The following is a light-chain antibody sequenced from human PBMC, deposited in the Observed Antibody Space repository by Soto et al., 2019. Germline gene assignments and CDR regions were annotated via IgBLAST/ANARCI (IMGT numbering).Light chain of an antibody. CDR2: AAS. CDR1: QTIINY. CDR3: QQSYSTPRT. V-gene: IGKV1-39*01. J-gene: IGKJ1*01. Sequence: DIHITQSPSSLSASVGDRVTITCRASQTIINYLNWYQQKPGKAPKLLIYAASTLQSGVPSRFSGSGSGTDFTLSIGSLQPEDFATYYCQQSYSTPRTFGQGTKVDIK.